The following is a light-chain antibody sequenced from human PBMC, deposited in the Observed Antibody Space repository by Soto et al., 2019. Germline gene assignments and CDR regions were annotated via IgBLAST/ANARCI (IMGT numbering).Light chain of an antibody. V-gene: IGLV1-40*01. Sequence: QSVLTQPPSVSGAPGQRVTISCTGSSSNIGAGYDVHWYQQFPGTAPKLLIYANNNRPSGVPDRFSGSKSGNSASLAIAGLQAEDEADYYCQSYDDALSGSRVFGTGTKVTVL. CDR2: ANN. CDR1: SSNIGAGYD. CDR3: QSYDDALSGSRV. J-gene: IGLJ1*01.